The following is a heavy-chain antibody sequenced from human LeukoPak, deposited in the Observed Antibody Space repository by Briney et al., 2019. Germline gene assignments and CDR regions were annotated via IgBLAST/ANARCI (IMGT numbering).Heavy chain of an antibody. Sequence: GSLRLSCAASGFTFSSYVMSWVRRAPGKGLDWVAVIQYDGSTKYYADSVKGRFTISRDNSRNTLDLQMNSLRAEDTAIYYCARDISGSYTVDYWGQGVLVTVSS. CDR1: GFTFSSYV. D-gene: IGHD1-26*01. CDR3: ARDISGSYTVDY. V-gene: IGHV3-30-3*01. J-gene: IGHJ4*02. CDR2: IQYDGSTK.